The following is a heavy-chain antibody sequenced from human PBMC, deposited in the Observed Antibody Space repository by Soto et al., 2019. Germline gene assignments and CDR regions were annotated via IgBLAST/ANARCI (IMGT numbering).Heavy chain of an antibody. V-gene: IGHV4-34*01. CDR3: ARDSGSSPSYGMDV. D-gene: IGHD3-10*01. J-gene: IGHJ6*02. Sequence: PSETLSLTCAVYGGSFSGYDWSWIRQPPGKGLEWIGEINHSGSTNYNPSLKSRVTISVDTSKNQFSLKLSSVTAADTAVYYCARDSGSSPSYGMDVWGQGTTVTVSS. CDR2: INHSGST. CDR1: GGSFSGYD.